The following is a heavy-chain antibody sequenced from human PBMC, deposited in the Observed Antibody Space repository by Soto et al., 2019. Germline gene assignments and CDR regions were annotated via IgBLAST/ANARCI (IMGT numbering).Heavy chain of an antibody. CDR2: INPGDGSK. CDR1: GYTFTSNY. CDR3: ARGTNFDY. Sequence: QVQLLQSGAEVTKPGASVKVSCRSSGYTFTSNYIHWVRQAPGQGLEWMGVINPGDGSKSYAQKFQGRVTLTRDTSTSTVNMELRSLESEDTAVFYCARGTNFDYWGHVTLVTVSS. J-gene: IGHJ4*01. V-gene: IGHV1-46*01.